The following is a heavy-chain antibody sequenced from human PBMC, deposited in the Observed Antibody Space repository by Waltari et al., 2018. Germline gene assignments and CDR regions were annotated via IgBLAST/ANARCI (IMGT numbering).Heavy chain of an antibody. CDR1: FSSHW. Sequence: FSSHWMHWVRQGPGKGLVWVSRISSDGSATNYADSVKGRFTISRDNAKNTLYLQMNSLRVDDSAVYYCARGISTSWWGQGTLVTVSS. V-gene: IGHV3-74*01. CDR2: ISSDGSAT. CDR3: ARGISTSW. J-gene: IGHJ4*02.